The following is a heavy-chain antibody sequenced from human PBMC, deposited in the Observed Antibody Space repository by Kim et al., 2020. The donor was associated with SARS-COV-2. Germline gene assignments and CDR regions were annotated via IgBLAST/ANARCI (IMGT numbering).Heavy chain of an antibody. CDR3: ARDRGWQWLINFDY. CDR1: GFTFSSYW. J-gene: IGHJ4*02. D-gene: IGHD6-19*01. CDR2: IKQDGSEK. V-gene: IGHV3-7*01. Sequence: GGSLRLSCAASGFTFSSYWMSWVRQAPGKGLEWVANIKQDGSEKYYVDSVKGRFTISRDNAKNSLYLQMNSLRAEDTAVYYCARDRGWQWLINFDYWGQGTLVTVSS.